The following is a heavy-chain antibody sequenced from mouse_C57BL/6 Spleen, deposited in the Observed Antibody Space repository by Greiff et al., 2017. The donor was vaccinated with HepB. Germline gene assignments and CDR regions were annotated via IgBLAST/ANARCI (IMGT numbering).Heavy chain of an antibody. V-gene: IGHV1-82*01. CDR1: GYAFSSSW. CDR3: ARKEDYYGSSPFAY. Sequence: ESGPELVKPGASVKISCKASGYAFSSSWMNWVKQRPGKGLEWIGRIYPGDGDTNYNGKFKGKATLTADKSSSTAYMQLSSLTSEDSAVYFCARKEDYYGSSPFAYWGQGTLVTVSA. CDR2: IYPGDGDT. D-gene: IGHD1-1*01. J-gene: IGHJ3*01.